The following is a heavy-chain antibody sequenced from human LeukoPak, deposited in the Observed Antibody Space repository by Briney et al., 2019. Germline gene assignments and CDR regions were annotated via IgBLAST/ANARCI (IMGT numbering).Heavy chain of an antibody. Sequence: GGSLRLSCLASGLTVRNPWVNCVRQSPRKGLEWVANIKPDGIDKYYVDSARGRFTVSRDNAKNSAFLQMNSLRAEDTAIYYLSSISAQTFDIWGQGTLVSVSS. CDR3: SSISAQTFDI. CDR2: IKPDGIDK. V-gene: IGHV3-7*01. D-gene: IGHD3-16*02. CDR1: GLTVRNPW. J-gene: IGHJ3*02.